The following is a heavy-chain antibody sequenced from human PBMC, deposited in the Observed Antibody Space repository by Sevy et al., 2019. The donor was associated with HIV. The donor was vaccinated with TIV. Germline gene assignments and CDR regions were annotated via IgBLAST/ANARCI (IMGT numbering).Heavy chain of an antibody. CDR2: ISSGSTYT. CDR1: GFTFSDYH. Sequence: GGSLRLSCAASGFTFSDYHMSWIRQAPGKGLEWVSDISSGSTYTKYADSVKGRITISRDNAKNSLYLQMNSLRVEDTAVYYCARDRRNYAGQYFDYWGQGTLVTVSS. J-gene: IGHJ4*02. CDR3: ARDRRNYAGQYFDY. D-gene: IGHD1-7*01. V-gene: IGHV3-11*06.